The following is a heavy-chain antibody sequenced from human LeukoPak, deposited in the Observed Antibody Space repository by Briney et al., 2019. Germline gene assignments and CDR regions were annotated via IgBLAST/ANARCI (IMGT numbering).Heavy chain of an antibody. J-gene: IGHJ4*02. D-gene: IGHD4/OR15-4a*01. V-gene: IGHV3-21*01. CDR3: ARDPLWGCGAGSSSSD. Sequence: GGSLRLSCAASGFTFSSYSMNWVRQAPGKGLEWVSSISSSSSYIYYADSVKGRFTISRDNAKNSLYLQMNSLRAEDTAVYYCARDPLWGCGAGSSSSDWGQGTLVTASS. CDR1: GFTFSSYS. CDR2: ISSSSSYI.